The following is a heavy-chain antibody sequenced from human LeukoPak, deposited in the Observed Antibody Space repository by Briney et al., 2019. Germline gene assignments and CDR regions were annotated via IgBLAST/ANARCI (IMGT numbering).Heavy chain of an antibody. CDR1: GLTFSSYS. Sequence: GGSLRLSCAASGLTFSSYSMNWVRQAPGKGLEWVSSISSSSSYIYYADSVKGRFSISRDNAKNSLYLQMNSLRAEDTAVYYCAREPREYYDSSGYFDYWGQGTLVTVSS. J-gene: IGHJ4*02. CDR3: AREPREYYDSSGYFDY. D-gene: IGHD3-22*01. CDR2: ISSSSSYI. V-gene: IGHV3-21*01.